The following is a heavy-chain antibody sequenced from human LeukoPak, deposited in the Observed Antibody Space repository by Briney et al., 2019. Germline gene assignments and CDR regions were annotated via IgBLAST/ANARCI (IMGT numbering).Heavy chain of an antibody. J-gene: IGHJ3*02. D-gene: IGHD3-10*01. CDR1: GYTFTSYG. CDR2: ISAYNGNT. Sequence: ASVKVSCKASGYTFTSYGISWVRQAPGQGLEWMGRISAYNGNTNYAQKLQGRVTMTTDTSTSTAYMELRSLRSDDTAVYYCARDLVLLWFGELYGRDAFDIWGQGTMVTVSS. V-gene: IGHV1-18*01. CDR3: ARDLVLLWFGELYGRDAFDI.